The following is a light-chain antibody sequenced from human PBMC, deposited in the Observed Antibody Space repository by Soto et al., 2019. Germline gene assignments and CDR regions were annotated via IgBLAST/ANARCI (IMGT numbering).Light chain of an antibody. CDR1: SSNIGNNY. J-gene: IGLJ1*01. CDR3: GTWDSSLSAGNV. CDR2: ENH. V-gene: IGLV1-51*01. Sequence: QAVVTQPPSVSAAPGQKVTISCSGSSSNIGNNYVSWYQHLPGSAPKLLIYENHKRPSGIPDRFSGSKSGTSATLGITGLQTGDEADYYCGTWDSSLSAGNVFGTGTKLTVL.